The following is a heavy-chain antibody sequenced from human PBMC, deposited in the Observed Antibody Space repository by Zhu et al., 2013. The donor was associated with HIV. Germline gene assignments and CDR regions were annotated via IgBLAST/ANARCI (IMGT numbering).Heavy chain of an antibody. Sequence: QVQLVQSGAEVKMPGSSVRISCEASGDSFGNNHGVFWVRLAPGQGLEWIGGFVPMFDTAHYSQKFQDRVTISADNSGNIVYLDLRSLRFDDTAVYYCARVQWRSGTNSDFDSVGQGPWSPSPQ. V-gene: IGHV1-69*06. CDR1: GDSFGNNHG. CDR2: FVPMFDTA. CDR3: ARVQWRSGTNSDFDS. J-gene: IGHJ4*02. D-gene: IGHD6-19*01.